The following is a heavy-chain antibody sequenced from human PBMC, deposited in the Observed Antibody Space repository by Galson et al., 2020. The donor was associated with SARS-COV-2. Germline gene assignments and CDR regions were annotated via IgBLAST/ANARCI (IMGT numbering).Heavy chain of an antibody. CDR1: GFTFSSYS. D-gene: IGHD5-18*01. CDR3: ARDTAMVSTILFDY. V-gene: IGHV3-21*01. J-gene: IGHJ4*02. Sequence: GGSLSLSCAASGFTFSSYSMNSVRQAPGKGLEWVSSISSSSRYIYYADSVKGRFTISRDNAKNSLYLQMNSLRAEDTAVYYCARDTAMVSTILFDYWGQGTLVTVSS. CDR2: ISSSSRYI.